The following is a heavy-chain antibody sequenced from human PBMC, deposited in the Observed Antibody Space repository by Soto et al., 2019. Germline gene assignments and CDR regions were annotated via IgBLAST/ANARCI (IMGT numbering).Heavy chain of an antibody. V-gene: IGHV3-53*01. Sequence: EVQLVESGGGLIQPGGSLRLSCAASGFTVNSNHMSWVRQAPGKGLEWVSVIYSGGSTYYADSVKGRFTISRDNSKNTLKLQMNSLRAEDTAVYYCARGGSGWYHHFDYWGQGTQVTVSS. CDR2: IYSGGST. J-gene: IGHJ4*02. D-gene: IGHD6-19*01. CDR1: GFTVNSNH. CDR3: ARGGSGWYHHFDY.